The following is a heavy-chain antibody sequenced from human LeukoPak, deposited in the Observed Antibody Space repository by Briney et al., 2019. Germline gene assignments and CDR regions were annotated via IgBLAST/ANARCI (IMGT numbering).Heavy chain of an antibody. D-gene: IGHD3-22*01. CDR2: ISAYNGNT. Sequence: ASVKASCKASGYTFTSYGISWVRQAPGQGLEWMGWISAYNGNTNYAQKLQGRVTMTTDTSTSTAYMELRSLRSDDTAVYYCARGDPYYYDSSGSHPDAFDIWGQGTMVTVSS. J-gene: IGHJ3*02. CDR3: ARGDPYYYDSSGSHPDAFDI. CDR1: GYTFTSYG. V-gene: IGHV1-18*01.